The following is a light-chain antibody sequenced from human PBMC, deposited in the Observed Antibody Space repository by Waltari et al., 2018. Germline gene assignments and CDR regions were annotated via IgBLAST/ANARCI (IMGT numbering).Light chain of an antibody. V-gene: IGLV2-14*03. CDR2: DVN. Sequence: QSALTQPAAVSESPGQSITISCTGTSSDVGAQNYVSWYQQHPGEAPKLMIYDVNKRPSGTSNRFSGSKSGNTASLSIPGLQAEDEADYYCSSYTSTNTYVFGSGTKVTVL. CDR3: SSYTSTNTYV. J-gene: IGLJ1*01. CDR1: SSDVGAQNY.